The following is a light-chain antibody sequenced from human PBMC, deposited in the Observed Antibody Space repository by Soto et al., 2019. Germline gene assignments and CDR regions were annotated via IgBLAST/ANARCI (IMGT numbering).Light chain of an antibody. J-gene: IGKJ5*01. CDR1: QDISNY. Sequence: DIQMTPSPSSLSASVGDRVTITCQASQDISNYLNWYQQKPGKAPKLLIYDASNLETGVPSRFSGSGSGTDFTFTISSLQPEDMGKYYREPNDNLWTVGEGTRLEIK. CDR2: DAS. CDR3: EPNDNLWT. V-gene: IGKV1-33*01.